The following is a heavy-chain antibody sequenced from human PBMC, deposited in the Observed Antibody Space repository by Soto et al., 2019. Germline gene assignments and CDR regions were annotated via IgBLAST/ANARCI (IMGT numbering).Heavy chain of an antibody. D-gene: IGHD4-4*01. CDR1: GVTFSNFW. V-gene: IGHV3-7*03. Sequence: GGSLRLSCAASGVTFSNFWMSWVRQAPGKGLEWVANINQDVTENNFLDSVMGRFTISRENAKSSLLLQMNSLRVEATDVYYCARDRGYSYFDYWGQGTPVTVSS. CDR3: ARDRGYSYFDY. CDR2: INQDVTEN. J-gene: IGHJ4*01.